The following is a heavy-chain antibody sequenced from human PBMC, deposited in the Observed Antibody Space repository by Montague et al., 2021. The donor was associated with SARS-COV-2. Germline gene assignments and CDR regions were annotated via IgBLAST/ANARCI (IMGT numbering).Heavy chain of an antibody. V-gene: IGHV3-23*01. CDR3: ARGGITPDY. CDR1: GFTFNNYA. Sequence: SLRLSCAVSGFTFNNYAMRWVRQAPGKGLEWVACIADRGSKRHYADSVKGRFTISRDNSKNMVYLQMNSLRAEDTAVYYCARGGITPDYWGQGTLVTVSS. CDR2: IADRGSKR. D-gene: IGHD3-16*01. J-gene: IGHJ4*02.